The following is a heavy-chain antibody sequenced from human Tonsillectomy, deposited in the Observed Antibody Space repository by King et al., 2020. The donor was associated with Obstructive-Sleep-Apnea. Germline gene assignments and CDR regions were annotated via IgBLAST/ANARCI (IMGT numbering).Heavy chain of an antibody. J-gene: IGHJ4*02. D-gene: IGHD3-16*02. CDR2: IFHSGNT. Sequence: HVQLQESGPGLVKPSETLSLTCTVSGYSISSGNYWGWIRQPPGKGLQWIASIFHSGNTYYNPSLKSRVTISVDTSKNQFSLKLNSVTAADTAVYYCASDLRLGSFSEDYWGQGTLVTVSS. V-gene: IGHV4-38-2*02. CDR1: GYSISSGNY. CDR3: ASDLRLGSFSEDY.